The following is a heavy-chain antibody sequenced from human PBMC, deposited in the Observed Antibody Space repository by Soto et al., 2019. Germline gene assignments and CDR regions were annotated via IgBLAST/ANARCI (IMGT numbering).Heavy chain of an antibody. CDR2: MNPNNCNT. Sequence: QEQLVQSGAEVKKPGASVKVSCKASGYTFSSYDINWVRQAPGQGLEWMGYMNPNNCNTGYAQKFQRRHTITRNTPIGTAYLELSSLRSEDPAVYYCPPPRLSPLPYGFYLWGQGTVVTVSS. CDR3: PPPRLSPLPYGFYL. V-gene: IGHV1-8*01. J-gene: IGHJ3*01. D-gene: IGHD6-19*01. CDR1: GYTFSSYD.